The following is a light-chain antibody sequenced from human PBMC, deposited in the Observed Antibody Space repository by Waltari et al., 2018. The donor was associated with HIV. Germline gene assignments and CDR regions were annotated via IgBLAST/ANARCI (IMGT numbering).Light chain of an antibody. CDR2: EDT. CDR3: QSYDSSNHRV. J-gene: IGLJ3*02. Sequence: FMLTQPHSVSESPGKTVTLSCTRSSGSIASTYVQWYQQRPGSAPTTVIYEDTQRYSGVPDRFSGSIDSSSNSASLTISGLKTEDEADYYCQSYDSSNHRVFGGGTKLTVV. V-gene: IGLV6-57*04. CDR1: SGSIASTY.